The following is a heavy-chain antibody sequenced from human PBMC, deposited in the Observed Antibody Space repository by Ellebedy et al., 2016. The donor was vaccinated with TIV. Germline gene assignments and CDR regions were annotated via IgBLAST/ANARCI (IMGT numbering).Heavy chain of an antibody. CDR2: ITQDGIEK. V-gene: IGHV3-7*01. D-gene: IGHD2-8*01. J-gene: IGHJ5*02. CDR1: RFTFSSYW. Sequence: GESLKISCAASRFTFSSYWMSWVRQAPGKGLEWVANITQDGIEKHYVDSVKGRFTISRDNAKNSLYLQMNSLTVNDTAEYYCARNRYCTPSNCRSYNWFDPWGQGTLVTVSS. CDR3: ARNRYCTPSNCRSYNWFDP.